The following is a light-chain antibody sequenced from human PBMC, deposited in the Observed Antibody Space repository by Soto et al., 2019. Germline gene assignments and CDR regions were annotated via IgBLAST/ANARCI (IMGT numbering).Light chain of an antibody. CDR1: QSVSSSY. V-gene: IGKV3-20*01. Sequence: IVLTQSPGTLSLSPGERATLSCSASQSVSSSYLAWYQQKPGQAPRLLIYGASSGATGIPDRFSGSGSGTEFTLTISRLEPEDFAVYYCQQYGSSPLTFGGGTKVDI. CDR3: QQYGSSPLT. J-gene: IGKJ4*01. CDR2: GAS.